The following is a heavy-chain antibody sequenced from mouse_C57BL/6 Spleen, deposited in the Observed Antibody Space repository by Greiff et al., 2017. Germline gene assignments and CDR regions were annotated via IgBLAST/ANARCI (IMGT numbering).Heavy chain of an antibody. Sequence: VQLQQSGAELARPGASVKLSCKASGYTFTSYGISWVKQRTGQGLEWIGEIYPRSGNTYYNEKFKGKATLTANKSYSTAYMELRSLTSEDSAVYFCARSPGTGYFDVWGTGTTVTVSS. V-gene: IGHV1-81*01. CDR1: GYTFTSYG. D-gene: IGHD4-1*01. J-gene: IGHJ1*03. CDR2: IYPRSGNT. CDR3: ARSPGTGYFDV.